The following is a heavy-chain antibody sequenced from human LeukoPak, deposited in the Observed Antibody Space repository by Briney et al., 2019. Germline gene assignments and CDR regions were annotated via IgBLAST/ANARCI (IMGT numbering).Heavy chain of an antibody. D-gene: IGHD2-2*01. J-gene: IGHJ5*02. V-gene: IGHV3-74*01. CDR2: INSDGSST. Sequence: GGSLRLSCAASGFTFSSYWMHWVRQAPGKGLVWVSRINSDGSSTSYADSVKGRFTISRDNAKNTLYLQMNNLRAEDTAVYYCAIRYCSSTSCPFDPWGQGTLVTVSS. CDR1: GFTFSSYW. CDR3: AIRYCSSTSCPFDP.